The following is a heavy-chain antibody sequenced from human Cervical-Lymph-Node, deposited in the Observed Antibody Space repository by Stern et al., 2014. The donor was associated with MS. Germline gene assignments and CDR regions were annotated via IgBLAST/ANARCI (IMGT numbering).Heavy chain of an antibody. V-gene: IGHV5-51*01. CDR3: ARQGGYSGYDFDY. CDR2: IHPGDSDT. J-gene: IGHJ4*02. Sequence: QLVQSGAEVKKPGESLKISCKGSGYSFTSYCIVWVRQMPGKGLEWMGIIHPGDSDTTYSPSFQGQVTISADKSITTAYLQWSSLKASDTAMYYCARQGGYSGYDFDYWGQGTLVTVSS. D-gene: IGHD5-12*01. CDR1: GYSFTSYC.